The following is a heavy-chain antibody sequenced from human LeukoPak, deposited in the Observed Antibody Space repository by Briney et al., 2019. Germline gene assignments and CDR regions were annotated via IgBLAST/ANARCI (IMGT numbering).Heavy chain of an antibody. D-gene: IGHD6-13*01. CDR3: AKAGPGKEAAGYHDY. V-gene: IGHV3-33*06. J-gene: IGHJ4*02. CDR1: GLTFSMYG. Sequence: GGSLRLSCEVSGLTFSMYGMHWVRQAPGKGLEWVALIWYDGSEKYYADSVKGRFTVSRDNSKNTLYLEMNSLGAEDTAVYYCAKAGPGKEAAGYHDYWGQGTLVIVSS. CDR2: IWYDGSEK.